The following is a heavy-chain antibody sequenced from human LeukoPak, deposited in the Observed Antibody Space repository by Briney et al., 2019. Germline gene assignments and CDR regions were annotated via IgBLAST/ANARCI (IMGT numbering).Heavy chain of an antibody. CDR2: IRSKANSYAT. V-gene: IGHV3-73*01. CDR3: ASGGEASSNYYYYYYMDV. J-gene: IGHJ6*03. Sequence: GGSLRLSCAASGFTFSGSAMHWVRQASGKGLEWVGRIRSKANSYATAYAASVKGRFTISRDDSKNTAYLQMNSLKTEDTAVYYCASGGEASSNYYYYYYMDVWGKGTTVTVSS. CDR1: GFTFSGSA. D-gene: IGHD3-10*01.